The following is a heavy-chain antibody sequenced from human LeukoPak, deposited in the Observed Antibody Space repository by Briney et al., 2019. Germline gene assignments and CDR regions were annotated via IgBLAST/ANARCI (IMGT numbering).Heavy chain of an antibody. CDR2: INPNSGGT. CDR1: GYTFTGYY. CDR3: ATTLPAAMGYFDY. V-gene: IGHV1-2*04. J-gene: IGHJ4*02. D-gene: IGHD2-2*01. Sequence: ASVKVSCKASGYTFTGYYMHWVRQAPGQGLEWMGWINPNSGGTNYAQKFQGWVTMTRDTSISTAYMELSSLRSEDTAVYYCATTLPAAMGYFDYWGQGTLVTVSS.